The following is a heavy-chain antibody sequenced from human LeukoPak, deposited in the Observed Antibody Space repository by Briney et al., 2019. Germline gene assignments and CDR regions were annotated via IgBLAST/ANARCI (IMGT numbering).Heavy chain of an antibody. D-gene: IGHD2-15*01. Sequence: SVKVSCKASGGTFSSYAISWVRQAPGQGLEWMGGIIPIFGTANYAQKFQGRVTITADESTSTAYMELSSLRSEDTAVYYCARRYCSGGSCYSDGYYGMDVWGQGTTVTVSS. CDR3: ARRYCSGGSCYSDGYYGMDV. V-gene: IGHV1-69*13. CDR2: IIPIFGTA. J-gene: IGHJ6*02. CDR1: GGTFSSYA.